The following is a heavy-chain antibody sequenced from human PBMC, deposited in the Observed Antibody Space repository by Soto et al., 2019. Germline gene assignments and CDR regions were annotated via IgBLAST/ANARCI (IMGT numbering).Heavy chain of an antibody. CDR2: IGGSGGST. D-gene: IGHD2-8*02. CDR3: AKDKRYCTSARCYYYGMDV. V-gene: IGHV3-23*01. J-gene: IGHJ6*02. CDR1: GFTFSNYA. Sequence: PGGSLRLSCAASGFTFSNYAMSWVRQAPGKGLEWVSAIGGSGGSTYYADSVKGRFTISRDNSKYTLYLQMNSLRAEDTAVYYCAKDKRYCTSARCYYYGMDVWGQGTTVTV.